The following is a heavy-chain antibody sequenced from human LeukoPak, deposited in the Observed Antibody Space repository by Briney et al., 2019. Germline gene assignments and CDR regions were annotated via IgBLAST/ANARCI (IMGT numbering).Heavy chain of an antibody. J-gene: IGHJ3*02. CDR2: ISSDGGSI. V-gene: IGHV3-74*01. D-gene: IGHD2-15*01. Sequence: GGSLRLSCAASGFTFSNYWMHWVRQAPGKGLVWVSRISSDGGSITYADSVKDRFTISRDNSKNTLYLQMNSLRAEDTAVYYCAKETVVVVAATPDAFDIWGQGTMVTVSS. CDR1: GFTFSNYW. CDR3: AKETVVVVAATPDAFDI.